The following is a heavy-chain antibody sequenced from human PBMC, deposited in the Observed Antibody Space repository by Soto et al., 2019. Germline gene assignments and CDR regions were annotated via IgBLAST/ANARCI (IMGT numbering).Heavy chain of an antibody. CDR2: INHSGST. V-gene: IGHV4-34*01. Sequence: SETLSLTCAVYGGSFSGYYWSWIRQPPGKGLEWIGEINHSGSTNYNPSLKSRVTISVDTSKNQFSLKLSSVTAADTAVYYCARVPAKGRDGDIVVVVAATPTTPHYYYYYMDVWGKGTTVTVSS. CDR1: GGSFSGYY. CDR3: ARVPAKGRDGDIVVVVAATPTTPHYYYYYMDV. D-gene: IGHD2-15*01. J-gene: IGHJ6*03.